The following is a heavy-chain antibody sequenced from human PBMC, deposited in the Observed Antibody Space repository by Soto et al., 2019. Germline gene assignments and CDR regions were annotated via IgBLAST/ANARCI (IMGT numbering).Heavy chain of an antibody. CDR2: FYHNGRT. Sequence: PSETLSLTRVFSCDAGRSVNFYWGWIRQPPGKGLEWIGHFYHNGRTKYSPSLKSRVTISADMSKNQFSLKLNSVTAADTAVYYCSRDRVISGATFEYWGPGTLVIVSS. CDR3: SRDRVISGATFEY. J-gene: IGHJ4*02. CDR1: CDAGRSVNFY. V-gene: IGHV4-61*01. D-gene: IGHD2-2*01.